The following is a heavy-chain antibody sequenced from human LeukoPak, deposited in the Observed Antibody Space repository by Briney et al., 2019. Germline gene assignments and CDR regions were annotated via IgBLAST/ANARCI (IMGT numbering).Heavy chain of an antibody. D-gene: IGHD1-26*01. CDR1: KFSFSTYA. Sequence: GGSLRLSCAASKFSFSTYAMSWVRQAPGKGLEWVSSISSSGNYIYYADSLKGRFTISRDNAKNSLYLQMNSLRVEDTAVYYCARERVGALDYWGQGTLVTVSS. CDR3: ARERVGALDY. V-gene: IGHV3-21*01. CDR2: ISSSGNYI. J-gene: IGHJ4*02.